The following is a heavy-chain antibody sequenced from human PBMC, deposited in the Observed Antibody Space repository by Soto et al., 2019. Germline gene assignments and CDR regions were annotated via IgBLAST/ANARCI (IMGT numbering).Heavy chain of an antibody. Sequence: GGSLRLSCAASGFTFSSYGIHWVRQAPGKGLEWVAVISYDGSNKCYADSVRGRFTISRDNSKNTLYLQMNSLRTEDTAVYYCAKIRQTFYYYGMDVWGQGTTVTVSS. CDR2: ISYDGSNK. J-gene: IGHJ6*02. V-gene: IGHV3-30*18. D-gene: IGHD3-16*01. CDR1: GFTFSSYG. CDR3: AKIRQTFYYYGMDV.